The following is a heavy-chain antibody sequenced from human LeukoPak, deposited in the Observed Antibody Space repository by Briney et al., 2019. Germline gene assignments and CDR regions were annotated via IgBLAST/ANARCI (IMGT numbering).Heavy chain of an antibody. Sequence: GASVKVSCKASGYTFIGHYIHWVRQAPGQGLEWMGRINPNSGDTNFPQKFQGRVTMTRDTSINTAYMDLSSLTYDDTAVYYCARNHDSTGYPLITYWGQGTLVTVSS. CDR2: INPNSGDT. J-gene: IGHJ4*02. CDR3: ARNHDSTGYPLITY. CDR1: GYTFIGHY. V-gene: IGHV1-2*06. D-gene: IGHD3-22*01.